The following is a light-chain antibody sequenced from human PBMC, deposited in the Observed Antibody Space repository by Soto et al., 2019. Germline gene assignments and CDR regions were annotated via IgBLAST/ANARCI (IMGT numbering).Light chain of an antibody. V-gene: IGLV2-14*03. Sequence: QSALTQPASVSGSPGQSITISCTGTGSDVGGYNFVSWYQQHPGKAPKLMLYDVNIRPSGVSNRFSGSKSGNTASLTISGLQAEDEADYYCCSYASSSTRVIFGGGTKLTVL. CDR2: DVN. CDR3: CSYASSSTRVI. J-gene: IGLJ2*01. CDR1: GSDVGGYNF.